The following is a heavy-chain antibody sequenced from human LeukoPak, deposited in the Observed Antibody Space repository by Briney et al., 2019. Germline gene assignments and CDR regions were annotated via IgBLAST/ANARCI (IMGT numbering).Heavy chain of an antibody. V-gene: IGHV3-21*01. Sequence: GGSLRLSCAASGFTFSSYSMNWVRQAPGKGLEWVSSISSSSSYIYYADSVKGRFTISRDNAKNSLYLQMNSLRAEDTAVYYCARAGYSSGYYYYYYMDVWGKGTTVTISS. CDR1: GFTFSSYS. CDR3: ARAGYSSGYYYYYYMDV. D-gene: IGHD6-19*01. J-gene: IGHJ6*03. CDR2: ISSSSSYI.